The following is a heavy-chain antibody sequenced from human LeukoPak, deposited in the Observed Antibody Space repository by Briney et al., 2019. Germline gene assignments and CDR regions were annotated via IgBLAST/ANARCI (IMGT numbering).Heavy chain of an antibody. J-gene: IGHJ4*02. Sequence: SETLSLTCTVSGGSISSYYWSWIRQPPGKGLEWIGYIYYSGSTNYNPSLKSRVTISVDTSKNQSSLKLSSVTAADTAVYYCARAAGKLRGYFDYWGQGTLVTVSS. CDR2: IYYSGST. D-gene: IGHD4-17*01. CDR3: ARAAGKLRGYFDY. V-gene: IGHV4-59*01. CDR1: GGSISSYY.